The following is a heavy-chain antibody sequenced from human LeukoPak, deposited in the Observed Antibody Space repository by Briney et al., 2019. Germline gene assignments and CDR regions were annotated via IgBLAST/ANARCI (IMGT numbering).Heavy chain of an antibody. V-gene: IGHV1-69*04. CDR3: ASDKDSSVFNYFDY. Sequence: SSVKVSCKASGGTYSSYAISWVRQAPEQGLEWLGRIIPILGIANYAQKFHGRVTITADKSTSTAYMELSSVRSEDTAVDYCASDKDSSVFNYFDYWGQGTLVTVSS. J-gene: IGHJ4*02. CDR2: IIPILGIA. CDR1: GGTYSSYA. D-gene: IGHD6-25*01.